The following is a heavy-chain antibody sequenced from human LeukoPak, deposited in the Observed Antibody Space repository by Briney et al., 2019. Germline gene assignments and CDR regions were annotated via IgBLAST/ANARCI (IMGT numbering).Heavy chain of an antibody. CDR1: GYTFTSYD. J-gene: IGHJ4*02. Sequence: ASVKVSCKASGYTFTSYDINWVRQATGQGLEWMGWMNPNSGNTGYAQKFQGRVTMTRNTSISTAYMELSSLRSEDTAVYYCARGARGDYYGSGSPLYYWGQGTLVTVSS. CDR3: ARGARGDYYGSGSPLYY. D-gene: IGHD3-10*01. CDR2: MNPNSGNT. V-gene: IGHV1-8*01.